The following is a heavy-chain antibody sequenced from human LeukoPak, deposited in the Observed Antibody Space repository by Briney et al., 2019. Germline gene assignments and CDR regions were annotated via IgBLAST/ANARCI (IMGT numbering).Heavy chain of an antibody. V-gene: IGHV3-33*01. Sequence: GMSLRLSCVASGFTFTTYGFHWVRQAPGKGLEWVAVIWSDGSKTFYADSVKGRFTISRDDSKNTLNLQMNSLRAEDTAVYYCVRDRRIYYDSSGYEDYWGQGTLVTVSS. J-gene: IGHJ4*02. CDR2: IWSDGSKT. D-gene: IGHD3-22*01. CDR1: GFTFTTYG. CDR3: VRDRRIYYDSSGYEDY.